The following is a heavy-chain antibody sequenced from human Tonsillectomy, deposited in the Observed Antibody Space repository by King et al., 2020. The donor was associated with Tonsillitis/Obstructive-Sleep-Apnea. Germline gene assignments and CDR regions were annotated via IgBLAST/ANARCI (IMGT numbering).Heavy chain of an antibody. Sequence: QLVESGGGLVQPGGSLSLSCAASGFTFSSYWMHWVRQAPGKGLVWVSRINNDASSTNYADSVKGRFTISRDNAKNTLYLQMNSLRAEDTAVYYCARGALGISPHFDCWGQGTLVTVSS. D-gene: IGHD7-27*01. V-gene: IGHV3-74*01. CDR2: INNDASST. J-gene: IGHJ4*02. CDR1: GFTFSSYW. CDR3: ARGALGISPHFDC.